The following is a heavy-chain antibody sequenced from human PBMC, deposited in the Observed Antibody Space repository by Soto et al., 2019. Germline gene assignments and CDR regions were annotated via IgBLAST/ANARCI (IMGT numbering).Heavy chain of an antibody. CDR3: ARYNAASGTYYFDF. CDR2: INHSGST. V-gene: IGHV4-34*01. CDR1: GGSFSCYY. J-gene: IGHJ4*02. Sequence: LETLSLTCAVYGGSFSCYYWTWIRQPPGTGLEWIGEINHSGSTNYNPSLKSRVTISVDISKSQFSLRLTSVTAADTAVYYCARYNAASGTYYFDFWGQGALVTVSS. D-gene: IGHD6-13*01.